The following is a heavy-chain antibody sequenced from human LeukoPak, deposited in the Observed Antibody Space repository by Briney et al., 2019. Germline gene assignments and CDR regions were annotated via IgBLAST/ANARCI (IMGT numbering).Heavy chain of an antibody. D-gene: IGHD1-26*01. V-gene: IGHV5-51*01. CDR1: GSRFTNYC. Sequence: GESLETSFKGLGSRFTNYCISVVRQIPGKGLEWMGISYAGDSDHIYSPSFQVQATISAGKSISTAYLQWSSLKASGTAMYFGARPRAPYSISDGFDYWGQGTPVTVSS. J-gene: IGHJ4*01. CDR3: ARPRAPYSISDGFDY. CDR2: SYAGDSDH.